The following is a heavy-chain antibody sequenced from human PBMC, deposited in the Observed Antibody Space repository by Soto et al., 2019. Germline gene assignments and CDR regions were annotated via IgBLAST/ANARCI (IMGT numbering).Heavy chain of an antibody. CDR3: ARGRASGSYYLLDY. CDR2: INPNSGNI. Sequence: ASVKVSCKASGDTFTTYDINWVRQATGHGLEWMGWINPNSGNIGYAQKFQGRVTMTRDTAIRTAYMEVSSLRSDDTAVYYCARGRASGSYYLLDYWGQGTLVTVSS. V-gene: IGHV1-8*01. J-gene: IGHJ4*02. D-gene: IGHD3-10*01. CDR1: GDTFTTYD.